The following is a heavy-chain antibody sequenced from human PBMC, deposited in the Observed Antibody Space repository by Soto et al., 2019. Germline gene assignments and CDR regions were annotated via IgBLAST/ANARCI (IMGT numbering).Heavy chain of an antibody. CDR1: GGSICSYY. J-gene: IGHJ6*03. Sequence: SETLSLTCTVSGGSICSYYWSWIRQPPGKGLEWIGYIYYSGSTNYNPSLKSRVTISVDTSKNQFSLKLSSVTAADTAVYYCARSITIFGVVTPYYYYMDVWGKGTTVTVS. V-gene: IGHV4-59*08. D-gene: IGHD3-3*01. CDR2: IYYSGST. CDR3: ARSITIFGVVTPYYYYMDV.